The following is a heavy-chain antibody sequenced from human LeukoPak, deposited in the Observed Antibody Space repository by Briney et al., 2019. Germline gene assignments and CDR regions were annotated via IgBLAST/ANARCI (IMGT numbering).Heavy chain of an antibody. V-gene: IGHV3-33*01. CDR2: IWSDGTNK. D-gene: IGHD4-11*01. CDR1: GFTFNHYG. J-gene: IGHJ4*02. Sequence: GGSLRPSCAATGFTFNHYGMHWVRQAPGKGLEWVAVIWSDGTNKYYAGSVKGRFTISRADSRNTVYLQMNTLRPEDTGMYYCARDAQRGFDYSNSLRYWGQGTPVTVPT. CDR3: ARDAQRGFDYSNSLRY.